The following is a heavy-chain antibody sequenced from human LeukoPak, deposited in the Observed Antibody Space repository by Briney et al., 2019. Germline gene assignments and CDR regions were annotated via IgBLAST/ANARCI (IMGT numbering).Heavy chain of an antibody. CDR2: IYYSGST. J-gene: IGHJ6*03. V-gene: IGHV4-39*01. Sequence: PSETLSLTCTVSGGSISSSYYWGWIRQPPGKGLEWIWNIYYSGSTYCNPSLKSRVTISVDTSKNQFSLKLSAVTAADTAVYYCASVRRGFGESSKYYSYYYMDVWGNGTTVTISS. CDR1: GGSISSSYY. D-gene: IGHD3-10*01. CDR3: ASVRRGFGESSKYYSYYYMDV.